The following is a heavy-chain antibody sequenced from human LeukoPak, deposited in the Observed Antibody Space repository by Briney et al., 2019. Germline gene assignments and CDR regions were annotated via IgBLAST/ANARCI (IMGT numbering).Heavy chain of an antibody. D-gene: IGHD2-21*02. J-gene: IGHJ4*02. Sequence: SQTLSLTCAISGNSVSSNSAAWNWIRQSPSRGLEWLGRTYYRSKWYSDYAVSVKSRITINPDTSKNQFSLQLNSVTPEDTAVYYCARARWVTGIVSFDYWGQGTLVPASS. CDR2: TYYRSKWYS. CDR1: GNSVSSNSAA. CDR3: ARARWVTGIVSFDY. V-gene: IGHV6-1*01.